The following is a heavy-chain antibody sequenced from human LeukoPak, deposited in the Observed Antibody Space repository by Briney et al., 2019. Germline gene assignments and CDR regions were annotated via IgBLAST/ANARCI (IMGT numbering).Heavy chain of an antibody. D-gene: IGHD6-19*01. Sequence: SETLSLTCAVYGGSFSGYYWSWIRQPPGKGLEWIGETNHSGSTNYNPSLKSRVTISVDTSKNQFSLKLSSVTAADTAVYYCARRPFSSGWPGGFDYWGQGTLVTVSS. CDR3: ARRPFSSGWPGGFDY. CDR2: TNHSGST. J-gene: IGHJ4*02. CDR1: GGSFSGYY. V-gene: IGHV4-34*01.